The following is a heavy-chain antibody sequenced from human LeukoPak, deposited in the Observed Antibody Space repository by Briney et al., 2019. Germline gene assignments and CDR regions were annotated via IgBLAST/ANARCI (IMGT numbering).Heavy chain of an antibody. D-gene: IGHD1-26*01. CDR1: EFTFSSYW. V-gene: IGHV3-74*01. J-gene: IGHJ4*02. CDR2: VNSDGSST. CDR3: YWEGS. Sequence: GGSLRLSCAASEFTFSSYWMHWVRQGPGKGLVWVSRVNSDGSSTSYADSVKGRFTISRDNAKNTLYLQMNSLRVEVTAVYYCYWEGSWGQGTLVTVSS.